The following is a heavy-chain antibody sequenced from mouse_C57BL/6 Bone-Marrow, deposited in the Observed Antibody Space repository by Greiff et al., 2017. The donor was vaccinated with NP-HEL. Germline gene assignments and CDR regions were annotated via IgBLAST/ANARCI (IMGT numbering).Heavy chain of an antibody. D-gene: IGHD2-12*01. CDR3: ARRGDSEPFAY. CDR2: ISSGGSYT. CDR1: GFTFSSYG. V-gene: IGHV5-6*01. J-gene: IGHJ3*01. Sequence: EVQVVESGGDLVKPGGSLKLSCAASGFTFSSYGMSWVRQTPDKRLEWVATISSGGSYTYYPDSVKGRFTISRDNAKNTLYLQMSSLKSKDTAMYYCARRGDSEPFAYWGQGTLVTVSA.